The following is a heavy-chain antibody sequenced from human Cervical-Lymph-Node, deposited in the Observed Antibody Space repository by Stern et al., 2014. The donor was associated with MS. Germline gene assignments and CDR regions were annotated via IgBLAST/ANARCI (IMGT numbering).Heavy chain of an antibody. CDR1: GYSFTTFW. Sequence: VQLVQFGAEGKKPGESLKISCKGSGYSFTTFWIGLVRQMPGKGLEWMGIIFPDDSDTRYSPSFQGQVNISADKSTDTAYLQWSSLKASDTATYYCARPLGSGWTAGWYYWGQGTRVTVSS. CDR3: ARPLGSGWTAGWYY. J-gene: IGHJ4*02. V-gene: IGHV5-51*03. CDR2: IFPDDSDT. D-gene: IGHD6-19*01.